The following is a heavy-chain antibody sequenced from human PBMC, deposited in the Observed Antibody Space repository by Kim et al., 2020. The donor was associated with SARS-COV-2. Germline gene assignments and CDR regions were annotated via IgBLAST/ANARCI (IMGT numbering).Heavy chain of an antibody. D-gene: IGHD6-13*01. CDR1: GFTFSSYS. CDR3: AREAWQQLLYYYYYGMDV. CDR2: ISSSSSYI. J-gene: IGHJ6*02. Sequence: GGSLRLSCAASGFTFSSYSMNWVRQAPGKGLEWVLSISSSSSYIYYADSVKGRFTISRDNAKNSLYLQMNSLRAEDTAVYYCAREAWQQLLYYYYYGMDVWGQGTTVTVSS. V-gene: IGHV3-21*01.